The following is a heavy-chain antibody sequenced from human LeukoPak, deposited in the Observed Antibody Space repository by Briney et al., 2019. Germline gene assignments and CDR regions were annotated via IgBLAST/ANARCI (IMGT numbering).Heavy chain of an antibody. CDR3: VKVAHCSGGSCYLWAASDH. D-gene: IGHD2-15*01. Sequence: GGSLRLSCAASGFTVSSNYMSWVRQAPGKGLEYVSAISRNGGSTNYADSVKGRFTISRENSKNTLFLQMNSLRLEDTAIYHCVKVAHCSGGSCYLWAASDHWGQGALVTVSS. CDR2: ISRNGGST. J-gene: IGHJ4*02. V-gene: IGHV3-64D*09. CDR1: GFTVSSNY.